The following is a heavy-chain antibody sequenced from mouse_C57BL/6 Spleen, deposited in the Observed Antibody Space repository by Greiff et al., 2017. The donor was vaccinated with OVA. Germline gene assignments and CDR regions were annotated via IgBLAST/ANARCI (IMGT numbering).Heavy chain of an antibody. D-gene: IGHD1-1*01. CDR2: ISSGGDYI. J-gene: IGHJ1*03. Sequence: EVQLVESGEGLVKPGGSLKLSCAASGFTFSSYAMSWVRQTPEKRLEWVAYISSGGDYIYYADTVKGRFTISRDNARNTLYLQMSSLKSEDTAMYYCTREGRSITTVVATWYFDVWGTGTTVTVSS. V-gene: IGHV5-9-1*02. CDR3: TREGRSITTVVATWYFDV. CDR1: GFTFSSYA.